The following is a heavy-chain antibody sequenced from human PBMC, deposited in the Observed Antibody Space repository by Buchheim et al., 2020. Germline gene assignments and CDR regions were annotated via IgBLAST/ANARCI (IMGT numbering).Heavy chain of an antibody. CDR3: AKDYCSSTSCYPYYYYYYMDV. CDR1: GFTFSSYA. CDR2: ISGSGGST. J-gene: IGHJ6*03. V-gene: IGHV3-23*01. Sequence: EVQLLESGGGLVQPGGSLRLSCAASGFTFSSYAMSWVRQAPGKGLEWVSAISGSGGSTYYADSVKGRFTISRDNSKNTLYLQMNSLRAEDTAVYYCAKDYCSSTSCYPYYYYYYMDVWGKGTT. D-gene: IGHD2-2*01.